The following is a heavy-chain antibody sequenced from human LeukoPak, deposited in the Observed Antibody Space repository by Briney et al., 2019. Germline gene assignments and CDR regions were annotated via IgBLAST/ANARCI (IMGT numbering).Heavy chain of an antibody. CDR2: INPNSGGT. Sequence: ASVKVSCKASGYTFTGYYMHWVRQAPGQGLEWMGWINPNSGGTNYAQKFQGRVTMTRDTSISTAYMELSRLRSDDTAVYYCARLVGFGRSSTSCYHGWFDPWGQGTLATVSS. D-gene: IGHD2-2*01. CDR1: GYTFTGYY. V-gene: IGHV1-2*02. J-gene: IGHJ5*02. CDR3: ARLVGFGRSSTSCYHGWFDP.